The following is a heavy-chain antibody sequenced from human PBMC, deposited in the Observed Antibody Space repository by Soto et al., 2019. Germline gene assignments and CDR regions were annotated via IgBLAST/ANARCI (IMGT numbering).Heavy chain of an antibody. V-gene: IGHV1-69*02. CDR2: VNPIVSMS. CDR3: ASSYGSGYRAFDY. J-gene: IGHJ4*02. Sequence: QVQLVQSGAEVKRPGSSVKVSCKASGDTFNFYSINWVRQAPGLGLAWMGRVNPIVSMSNYAQKYHGRVTITADKSTSTAYMELSSLRSEDTAIYDGASSYGSGYRAFDYWGQGALVTVSS. D-gene: IGHD3-10*01. CDR1: GDTFNFYS.